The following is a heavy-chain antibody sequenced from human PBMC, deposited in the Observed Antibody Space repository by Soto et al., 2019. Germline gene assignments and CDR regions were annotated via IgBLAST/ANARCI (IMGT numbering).Heavy chain of an antibody. Sequence: GGSLRLSCAASGFTFSSYAMSWVRQAPGKGLEWVSAISGSGGSTYYADSVKGRFTISRDNSKNTLYLQMNSLRAEDTAVYYCAKDVNYDFWSGYYDYWGQGTLVTVSS. CDR3: AKDVNYDFWSGYYDY. J-gene: IGHJ4*02. V-gene: IGHV3-23*01. D-gene: IGHD3-3*01. CDR1: GFTFSSYA. CDR2: ISGSGGST.